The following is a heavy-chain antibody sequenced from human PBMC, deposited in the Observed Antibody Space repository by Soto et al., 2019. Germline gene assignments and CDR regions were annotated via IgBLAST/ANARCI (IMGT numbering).Heavy chain of an antibody. V-gene: IGHV1-69*01. Sequence: QVQLVQSGAEVKKPGSSVKVSCKASGGTFSSYAISWVRQAPGQGLEWMGGIIPFFGTANYAQKFQGRVTITAEESTSPAYMKLSSLRSEDTAVYYCARETYYYDSSGLGGHYFDYWGQGTLVTVSS. D-gene: IGHD3-22*01. CDR1: GGTFSSYA. CDR3: ARETYYYDSSGLGGHYFDY. CDR2: IIPFFGTA. J-gene: IGHJ4*02.